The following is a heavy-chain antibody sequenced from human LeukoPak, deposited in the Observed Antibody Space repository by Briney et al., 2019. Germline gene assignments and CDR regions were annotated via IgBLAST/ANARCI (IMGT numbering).Heavy chain of an antibody. CDR1: GFTFSSYG. J-gene: IGHJ6*03. V-gene: IGHV3-23*01. CDR3: AKDPYSGYDSRHYYYYMDV. CDR2: ISGSGGST. Sequence: GGSLRLSCAASGFTFSSYGMSWVRQAPGKGLEWVSAISGSGGSTYYADSVKGRFTISRDNSKNTLYLQMNSLRAEDTAVYYCAKDPYSGYDSRHYYYYMDVWGKGTTVTISS. D-gene: IGHD5-12*01.